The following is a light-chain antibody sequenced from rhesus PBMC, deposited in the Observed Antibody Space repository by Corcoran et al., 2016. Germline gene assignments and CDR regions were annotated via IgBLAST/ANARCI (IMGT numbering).Light chain of an antibody. V-gene: IGKV3-10*01. CDR3: YQHSSGYS. Sequence: QVILTQSPATLSLSPGERATLSCRASQSVSSYLAWYQQKPGQAPRLLIYGASSRATGIPDRVSGSGSGTDFTLTISSLEPGDVGVYHCYQHSSGYSFSQGTKVEIK. CDR1: QSVSSY. CDR2: GAS. J-gene: IGKJ2*01.